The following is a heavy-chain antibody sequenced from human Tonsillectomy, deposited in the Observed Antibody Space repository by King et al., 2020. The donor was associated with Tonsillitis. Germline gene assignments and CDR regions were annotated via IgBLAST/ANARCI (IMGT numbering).Heavy chain of an antibody. CDR1: GFTFSSKG. D-gene: IGHD6-19*01. CDR2: MSYDGIFD. V-gene: IGHV3-30*03. J-gene: IGHJ4*02. CDR3: AMGESSGWCFDY. Sequence: VQLVESGGGVVQPGRSLRLSCAASGFTFSSKGMHWVRQAPGKGLEWGAVMSYDGIFDYYADSVKGRFTISRDNSKNTLYLQMNSLRAEDTAVYYCAMGESSGWCFDYWGQGTLVTVSS.